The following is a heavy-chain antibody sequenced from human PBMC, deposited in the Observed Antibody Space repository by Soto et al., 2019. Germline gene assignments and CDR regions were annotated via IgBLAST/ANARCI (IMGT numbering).Heavy chain of an antibody. D-gene: IGHD2-2*01. V-gene: IGHV3-23*01. CDR2: ISGSGGST. J-gene: IGHJ4*02. CDR1: GFTFSSYA. CDR3: ASARGVPAAIDY. Sequence: LRLSCAASGFTFSSYAMSWVRQAPGKGLEWVSAISGSGGSTYYADSVKGRFTISRDNSKNTLYLQMNSLRAEDTAVYYCASARGVPAAIDYWGQGTLVTVSS.